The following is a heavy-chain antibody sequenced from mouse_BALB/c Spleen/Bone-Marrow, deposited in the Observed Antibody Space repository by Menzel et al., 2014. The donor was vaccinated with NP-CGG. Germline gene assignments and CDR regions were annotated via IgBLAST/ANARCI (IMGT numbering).Heavy chain of an antibody. Sequence: DLVNPGASVKLSCKASGYTFTNYWINWIKQRPGQGLEWIGRIAPGSGSTYYSEMFKGKATLTVDTSSSTAYIQLSSLSSEDSAVYFCARGIYYGNYVYAMDYWGQGTSAAVST. V-gene: IGHV1S41*01. CDR2: IAPGSGST. CDR3: ARGIYYGNYVYAMDY. J-gene: IGHJ4*01. CDR1: GYTFTNYW. D-gene: IGHD2-1*01.